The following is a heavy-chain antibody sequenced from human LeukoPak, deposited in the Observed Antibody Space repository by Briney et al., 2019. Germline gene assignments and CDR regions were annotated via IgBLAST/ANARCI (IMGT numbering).Heavy chain of an antibody. CDR2: INTDGRST. J-gene: IGHJ4*02. D-gene: IGHD2-21*02. Sequence: GGSLRLSCAASGFTFSTYYMHWVRRAPGKGLVWVSRINTDGRSTDYADSVKGRLTISRDNAKNTLYLQMNSLRAEDTAVYYCTRDAGTAGAERLDYWGQGTLVTVSS. V-gene: IGHV3-74*01. CDR3: TRDAGTAGAERLDY. CDR1: GFTFSTYY.